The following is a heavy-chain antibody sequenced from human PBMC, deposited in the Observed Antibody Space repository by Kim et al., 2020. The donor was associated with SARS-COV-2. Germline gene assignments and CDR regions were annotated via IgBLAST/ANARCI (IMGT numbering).Heavy chain of an antibody. D-gene: IGHD4-17*01. CDR3: AREFSTVTDAFDI. Sequence: YNPSLKGRVNISVDTSKNQFSLKLSSVTAADTAVYYCAREFSTVTDAFDIWGQGTMVTVSS. J-gene: IGHJ3*02. V-gene: IGHV4-31*02.